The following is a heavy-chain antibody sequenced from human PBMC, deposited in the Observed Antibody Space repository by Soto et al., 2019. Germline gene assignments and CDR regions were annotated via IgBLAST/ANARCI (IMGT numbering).Heavy chain of an antibody. CDR1: GFHFSNYG. V-gene: IGHV3-33*01. J-gene: IGHJ3*01. CDR3: VRERAPFDAFDV. Sequence: GGSLSLSCTASGFHFSNYGMHWVRQAPGKGLEWVTVIWVDGINKYYADSVKGRFTISRDNSKNTLYLRMDGLRAEDTAVYYCVRERAPFDAFDVWGQGTMVTVSS. CDR2: IWVDGINK.